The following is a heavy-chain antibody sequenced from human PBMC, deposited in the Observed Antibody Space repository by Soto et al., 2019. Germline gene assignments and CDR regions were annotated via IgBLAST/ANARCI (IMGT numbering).Heavy chain of an antibody. CDR2: INHSGST. J-gene: IGHJ4*02. CDR1: GGSFSGYY. V-gene: IGHV4-34*01. Sequence: QVQLQQWGAGLLKPSETLSLTCAVYGGSFSGYYWTWIRRPPGTGLEWIGEINHSGSTNYNPSLKRRVTISVDTSKNQFSPKLTSVTAADTAVYYCARDKITGLFDYWGQGTLVTVSS. D-gene: IGHD2-8*02. CDR3: ARDKITGLFDY.